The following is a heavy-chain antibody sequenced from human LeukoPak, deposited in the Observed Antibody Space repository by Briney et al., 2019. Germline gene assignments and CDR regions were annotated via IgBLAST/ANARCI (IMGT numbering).Heavy chain of an antibody. Sequence: GASVKVSCKASGYTFTSYDTNWVRQATGQGLEWMGWMNPNSGNTGYAQKFQGRVTLTRNTSIRTAYMELSNLRSEDTAVYYCARGPYGSGRYPMDVWGKGTTVTVSS. CDR3: ARGPYGSGRYPMDV. J-gene: IGHJ6*03. D-gene: IGHD3-10*01. CDR2: MNPNSGNT. V-gene: IGHV1-8*01. CDR1: GYTFTSYD.